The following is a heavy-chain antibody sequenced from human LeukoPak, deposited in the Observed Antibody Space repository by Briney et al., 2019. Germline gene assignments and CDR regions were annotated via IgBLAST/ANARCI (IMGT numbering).Heavy chain of an antibody. V-gene: IGHV3-48*01. CDR1: GFTFSSYS. CDR2: ISSSGSTT. D-gene: IGHD3-22*01. Sequence: TGGSLRLSCAASGFTFSSYSMNWVRQAPGKGLEWVSHISSSGSTTYYTESVRGRFTISRDNAKNSLYLQMNSLRAEDTAVYYCARAQYYDSSGYYRKGYFDYWGQGTLVTVSS. CDR3: ARAQYYDSSGYYRKGYFDY. J-gene: IGHJ4*02.